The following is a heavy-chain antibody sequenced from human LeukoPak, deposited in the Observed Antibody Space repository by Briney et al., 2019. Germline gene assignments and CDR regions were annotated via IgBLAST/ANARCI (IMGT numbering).Heavy chain of an antibody. CDR1: GGSISSYY. D-gene: IGHD2-2*02. V-gene: IGHV4-4*07. J-gene: IGHJ4*02. CDR3: ARTLGDCSSTSCYTSPYFDY. Sequence: KSSETLSITCTVSGGSISSYYWSWIRQPAGKGLEWIGRIYTSGSTNYNPSLKSRVTMSVDTSKNQFSLKLSSVTAADTAVYYCARTLGDCSSTSCYTSPYFDYWGQGTLVTVSS. CDR2: IYTSGST.